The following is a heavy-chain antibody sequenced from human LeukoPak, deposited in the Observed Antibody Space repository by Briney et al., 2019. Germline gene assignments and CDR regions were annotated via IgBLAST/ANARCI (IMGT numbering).Heavy chain of an antibody. CDR1: GGSFSGYY. V-gene: IGHV4-34*01. D-gene: IGHD3-10*01. CDR2: INHSGST. CDR3: ARGQTVLLWFGELLMYNWFDP. J-gene: IGHJ5*02. Sequence: SETLSLTCAVYGGSFSGYYWSWIRQPPGKWLEWIGEINHSGSTNYNPSLKSRVTISVDTSKNQFSLKLSSVTAADAAVYYCARGQTVLLWFGELLMYNWFDPWGQGTLVTVSS.